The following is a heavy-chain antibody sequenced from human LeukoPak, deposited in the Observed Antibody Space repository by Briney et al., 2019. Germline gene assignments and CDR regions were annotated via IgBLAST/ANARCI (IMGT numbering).Heavy chain of an antibody. V-gene: IGHV4-31*03. CDR1: GGSITSGGYC. CDR2: VCHDGGT. J-gene: IGHJ5*02. D-gene: IGHD3-16*01. CDR3: ARHYGP. Sequence: PSETLSLTCTVSGGSITSGGYCWSWIRQHPGKGLEWIGYVCHDGGTSYNPSLKSRVTVAIDTSKNQFSLKLNSVTAADTAVYYCARHYGPWGQGTLVTVSS.